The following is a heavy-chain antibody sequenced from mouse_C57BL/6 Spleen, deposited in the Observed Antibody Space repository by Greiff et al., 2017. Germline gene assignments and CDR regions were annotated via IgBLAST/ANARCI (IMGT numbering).Heavy chain of an antibody. V-gene: IGHV5-4*01. Sequence: EVHLVESGGGLVKPGGSLKLSCAASGFTFSSYAMSWVRQTPEKRLEWVATISDGGSYTYYQDNVKGRFTISRDNAKNNLYLHMSHLKTEDTAMYYCARNGYDYYFDYWGQGTTLPVSS. CDR1: GFTFSSYA. D-gene: IGHD2-4*01. CDR2: ISDGGSYT. J-gene: IGHJ2*01. CDR3: ARNGYDYYFDY.